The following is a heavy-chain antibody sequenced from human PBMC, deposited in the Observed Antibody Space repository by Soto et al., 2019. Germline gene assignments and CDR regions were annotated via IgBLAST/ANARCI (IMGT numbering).Heavy chain of an antibody. CDR1: VFTFSSHA. CDR2: ISSGGDNT. D-gene: IGHD6-19*01. CDR3: AKDFDSYSSGRYGMDV. V-gene: IGHV3-23*01. J-gene: IGHJ6*02. Sequence: GGSLRLSFAASVFTFSSHAMNWVSQAPGKGLEWVSTISSGGDNTYSADSVKGRFTISRDDSKNTLYLQMNSLRAEDTAVYYCAKDFDSYSSGRYGMDVRGQGTTVTVSS.